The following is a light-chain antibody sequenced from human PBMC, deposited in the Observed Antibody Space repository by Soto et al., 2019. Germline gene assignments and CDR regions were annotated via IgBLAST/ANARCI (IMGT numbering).Light chain of an antibody. J-gene: IGLJ2*01. CDR1: SSDVGGYNY. Sequence: QSALTQPSSVSGFPGRSITISCTGTSSDVGGYNYVSWYQQHPGKAPKLMIYDVSNRSSGVSNRFSGSKSGNTASLTISGLQAEDEADYYCSSYTSSSPLFGGGTKVTVL. CDR3: SSYTSSSPL. V-gene: IGLV2-14*01. CDR2: DVS.